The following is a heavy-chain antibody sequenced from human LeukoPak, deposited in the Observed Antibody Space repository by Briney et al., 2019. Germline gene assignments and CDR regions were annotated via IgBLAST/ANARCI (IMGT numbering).Heavy chain of an antibody. Sequence: SVKVSCKASGGTFSSYAISWVRQAPGQGLEWMGGIIPIFGTANYAQKFQGRVTITADESTSTAYMELRSLRSDDTAVYYCARGPPTAQYFQHWGQGTLVTVSS. CDR2: IIPIFGTA. CDR1: GGTFSSYA. D-gene: IGHD1-1*01. CDR3: ARGPPTAQYFQH. J-gene: IGHJ1*01. V-gene: IGHV1-69*13.